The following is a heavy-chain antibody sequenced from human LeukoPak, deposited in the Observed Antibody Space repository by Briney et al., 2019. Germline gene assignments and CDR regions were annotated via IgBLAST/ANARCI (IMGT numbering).Heavy chain of an antibody. CDR1: GYTFTSYA. CDR2: INTNTGNP. Sequence: GASVKVSCKASGYTFTSYAMNWVRQAPGQGLECMGWINTNTGNPTYAQGFTGRFVFSLDTSVSTAYLQISSLKAEDTAVYYCARVRRGGYSYGLDYWGQGTLVTVSS. CDR3: ARVRRGGYSYGLDY. D-gene: IGHD5-18*01. V-gene: IGHV7-4-1*02. J-gene: IGHJ4*02.